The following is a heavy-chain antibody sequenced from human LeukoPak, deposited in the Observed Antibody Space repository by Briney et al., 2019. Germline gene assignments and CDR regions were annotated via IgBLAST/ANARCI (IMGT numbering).Heavy chain of an antibody. CDR1: GGSISSCY. V-gene: IGHV4-4*07. D-gene: IGHD3-9*01. J-gene: IGHJ4*02. CDR3: ARGSGSNYDILTGYSTLDY. CDR2: IYTSGST. Sequence: SETLSLTCTVSGGSISSCYWSWIRQPAGKGLEWIGRIYTSGSTNYNPSLKSRVTMSVDTSKNQFSLKLSSVTAADTAVYYCARGSGSNYDILTGYSTLDYWGQGTLVTVSS.